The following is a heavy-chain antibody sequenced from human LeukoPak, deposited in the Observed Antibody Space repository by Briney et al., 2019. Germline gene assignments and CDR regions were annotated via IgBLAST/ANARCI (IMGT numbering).Heavy chain of an antibody. CDR1: GGSISSGDYY. CDR2: IYYSGST. CDR3: ARIMLSWREFDC. J-gene: IGHJ4*02. V-gene: IGHV4-30-4*01. Sequence: SQTLSLTCTVSGGSISSGDYYWSWIRQPPGKGLEWIGYIYYSGSTYYNPSLKSRVTISVDTSKNQFSLKLSSVTAADTAVYYSARIMLSWREFDCWGQGTLVTVSS. D-gene: IGHD1-26*01.